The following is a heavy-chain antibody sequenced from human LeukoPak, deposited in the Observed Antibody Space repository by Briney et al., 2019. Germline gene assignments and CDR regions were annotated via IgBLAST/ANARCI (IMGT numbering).Heavy chain of an antibody. CDR1: GGSISSSSYY. CDR3: ARARVVWDYYYYMDV. D-gene: IGHD3-16*01. V-gene: IGHV4-61*05. J-gene: IGHJ6*03. CDR2: IYYSGST. Sequence: SETLSLTCTVSGGSISSSSYYWGWIRQPPGKGLEWIGYIYYSGSTNYNPSLKSRVTISVDTSKNQFSLKLSSVTAADTAVYYCARARVVWDYYYYMDVWGKGTTVTVSS.